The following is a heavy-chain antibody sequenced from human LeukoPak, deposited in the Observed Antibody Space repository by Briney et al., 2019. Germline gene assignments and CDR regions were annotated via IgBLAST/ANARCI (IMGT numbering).Heavy chain of an antibody. CDR3: AHRERSSFDY. CDR1: GFSFSTSAVA. Sequence: SGPSLLKPTQTPTLTCTFSGFSFSTSAVAVGWIRQSPGQALEWLALIYGNDDERYSPSLKSRLTITKDTSKNQVVLTMTNMDPVDTATYYCAHRERSSFDYWGQGTLVTVSS. D-gene: IGHD1-26*01. CDR2: IYGNDDE. J-gene: IGHJ4*02. V-gene: IGHV2-5*01.